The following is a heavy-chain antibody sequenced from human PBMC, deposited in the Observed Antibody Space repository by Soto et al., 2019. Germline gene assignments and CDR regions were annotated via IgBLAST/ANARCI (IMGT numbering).Heavy chain of an antibody. D-gene: IGHD3-10*01. Sequence: QVQLVQSGAEVKKPGSSVKVSCKASGGTFSSYAISWVRQAPGQGLEWMGGIIPIFGTANYAQKFQGRVTITADESTSXXYXEXXSLRSEDTAVYYCARDNADGFGELSDPYYYYGMDVWGQGTTVTVSS. CDR1: GGTFSSYA. CDR3: ARDNADGFGELSDPYYYYGMDV. V-gene: IGHV1-69*12. J-gene: IGHJ6*02. CDR2: IIPIFGTA.